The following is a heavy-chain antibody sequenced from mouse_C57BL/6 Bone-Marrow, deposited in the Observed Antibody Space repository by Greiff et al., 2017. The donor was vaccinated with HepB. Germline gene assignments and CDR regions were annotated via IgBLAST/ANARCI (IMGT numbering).Heavy chain of an antibody. CDR1: GFTFSDYG. J-gene: IGHJ4*01. CDR3: SRLLRVGFYYAMDY. D-gene: IGHD1-1*01. V-gene: IGHV5-17*01. CDR2: ISSGSSTI. Sequence: EVKLVESGGGLVKPGGSLKLSCAASGFTFSDYGMHWVRQAPEKGLEWVAYISSGSSTIYYADTVKGRFTISRDNAKNTLFLQMTSLRSEDTAMYYCSRLLRVGFYYAMDYWGQGTSDTVSS.